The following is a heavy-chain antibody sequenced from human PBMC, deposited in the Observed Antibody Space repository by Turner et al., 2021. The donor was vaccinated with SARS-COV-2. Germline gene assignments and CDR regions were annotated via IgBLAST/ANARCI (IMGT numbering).Heavy chain of an antibody. V-gene: IGHV1-2*02. J-gene: IGHJ4*02. CDR2: INPNSGDT. CDR1: GYTFTGYY. CDR3: ARVYSSSWEYYFDY. D-gene: IGHD6-13*01. Sequence: QVQLVQSGAEVKKPWASVKVSCKASGYTFTGYYMHWVRQAPGQGLEWMGWINPNSGDTNYAQKFQGRVTMTRDTSISTAYMELSRLKSDDTAVYYCARVYSSSWEYYFDYWGQGTLVTVSS.